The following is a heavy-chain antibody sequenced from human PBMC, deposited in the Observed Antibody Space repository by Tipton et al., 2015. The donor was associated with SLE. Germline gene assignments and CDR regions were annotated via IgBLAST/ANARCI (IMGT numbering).Heavy chain of an antibody. V-gene: IGHV3-11*05. CDR2: ISSSNSYT. Sequence: GSLRLSCAASGFTFSDYYMSWIRQAPGKGLEWVSYISSSNSYTNYADSVKGRFTISRDNAKNSLYLQMNSLRVEDTAVYYCAREAAGSFDYWGQGTLVTFSS. J-gene: IGHJ4*02. D-gene: IGHD6-13*01. CDR1: GFTFSDYY. CDR3: AREAAGSFDY.